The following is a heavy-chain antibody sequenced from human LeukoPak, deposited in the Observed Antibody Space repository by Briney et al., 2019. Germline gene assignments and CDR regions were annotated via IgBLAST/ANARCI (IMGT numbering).Heavy chain of an antibody. CDR2: IYYSGST. CDR3: AREMEDCSSTSCYRGWFDP. J-gene: IGHJ5*02. V-gene: IGHV4-59*01. D-gene: IGHD2-2*02. CDR1: GGSISSYY. Sequence: PSETLSLTCTVSGGSISSYYWGWIRQPPGKGLEWIGYIYYSGSTNYNPSLKSRVTISVDTSKNQFSLKLSSVTAADTAVYYCAREMEDCSSTSCYRGWFDPWGQGTLVTVSS.